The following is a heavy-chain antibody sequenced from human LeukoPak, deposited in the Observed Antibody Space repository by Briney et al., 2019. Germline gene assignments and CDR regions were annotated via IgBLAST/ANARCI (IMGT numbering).Heavy chain of an antibody. CDR3: ARGLVLDVLRYFDWLTSNYYYMDV. D-gene: IGHD3-9*01. CDR2: MNPNSGNT. CDR1: GGTFSSYA. V-gene: IGHV1-8*02. J-gene: IGHJ6*03. Sequence: GSSVKVSCKVSGGTFSSYAISWVRQATGQGLEWMGWMNPNSGNTGYAQKFQGRVTMTRNTSISTAYMELSSLRSEDTAVYYCARGLVLDVLRYFDWLTSNYYYMDVWGKGTTVTISS.